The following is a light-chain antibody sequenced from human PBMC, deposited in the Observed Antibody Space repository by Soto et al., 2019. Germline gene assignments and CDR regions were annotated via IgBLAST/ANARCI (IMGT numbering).Light chain of an antibody. CDR1: QSISSY. V-gene: IGKV1-39*01. J-gene: IGKJ1*01. CDR2: AAS. Sequence: DIQMTQSPSTLSASVGDRVTITCRASQSISSYLNWYQQKPGKAPNLLIYAASSLQSGVPSRFSGSGSGADYTLTISSLQPEDFATYSCQQSHSTPRTFGQGTKVDIK. CDR3: QQSHSTPRT.